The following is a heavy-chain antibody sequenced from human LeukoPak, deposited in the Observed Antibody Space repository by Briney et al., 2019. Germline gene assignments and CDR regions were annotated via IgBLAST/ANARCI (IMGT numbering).Heavy chain of an antibody. D-gene: IGHD2-21*01. CDR3: ARGSKAYDY. Sequence: SETLSLTCAVYGGSFSGYYWSWIRQPPGKGLEWIGEINHSGSTNYNPSLTSRVTISVDTSKNQFSLKLSSVTAADTAVYYCARGSKAYDYWGQGTLVTVSS. V-gene: IGHV4-34*01. CDR1: GGSFSGYY. J-gene: IGHJ4*02. CDR2: INHSGST.